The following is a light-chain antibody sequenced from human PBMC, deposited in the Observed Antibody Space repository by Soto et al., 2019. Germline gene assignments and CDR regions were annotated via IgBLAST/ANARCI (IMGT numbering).Light chain of an antibody. CDR1: QTIGTS. Sequence: DVQLTQSPSSLSASVGDRVTIACRASQTIGTSLNWYQHRPGRAPKLLMYAVSSLQSVVPSRFSGSGSGTDFTLTIRSLHPEDFATYYCQQTFVSPLPFGGGTNVDSK. V-gene: IGKV1-39*01. J-gene: IGKJ4*02. CDR2: AVS. CDR3: QQTFVSPLP.